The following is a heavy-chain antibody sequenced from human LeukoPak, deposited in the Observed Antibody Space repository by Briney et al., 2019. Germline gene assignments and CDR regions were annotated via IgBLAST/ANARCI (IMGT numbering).Heavy chain of an antibody. V-gene: IGHV1-46*01. CDR3: ARGGPPEPAAPPYNWFDP. J-gene: IGHJ5*02. CDR2: INPSGGST. Sequence: GASVNVSCKASGYTFTSYYMHWVRQAPGQGLEWMGIINPSGGSTSYAQKFQGRVTMSRDTSTSTVYMELSSLRSEDTAVYYCARGGPPEPAAPPYNWFDPWGQGTLVTVSS. CDR1: GYTFTSYY. D-gene: IGHD2-2*01.